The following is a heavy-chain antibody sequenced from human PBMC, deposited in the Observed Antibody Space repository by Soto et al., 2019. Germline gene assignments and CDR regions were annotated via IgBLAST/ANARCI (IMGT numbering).Heavy chain of an antibody. CDR3: ARDRQDCSSTSCYPDYYYYMDV. J-gene: IGHJ6*03. V-gene: IGHV1-69*04. Sequence: ASVKVSCKASGGTFSSYTISWVRQAPGQGLEWMGRIIPILGIANYAQKFQGRVTITADKSTSTAYMELSSLRSEDTAVYYCARDRQDCSSTSCYPDYYYYMDVWGKGTTVTVSS. CDR1: GGTFSSYT. CDR2: IIPILGIA. D-gene: IGHD2-2*01.